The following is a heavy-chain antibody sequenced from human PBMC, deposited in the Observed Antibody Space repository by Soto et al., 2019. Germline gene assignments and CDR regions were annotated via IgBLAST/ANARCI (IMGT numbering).Heavy chain of an antibody. CDR1: GGTFDNFI. V-gene: IGHV1-69*01. CDR3: PGNGTYSSSLSQYSGMDV. CDR2: IVPMLGTP. J-gene: IGHJ6*02. D-gene: IGHD1-26*01. Sequence: QVQLVQSGAEVKEPGSSVRVSCKASGGTFDNFIMNWVRQTPGQGLEWMGGIVPMLGTPTYAEKFKGRVTISATGSTSTMYMEVTSLRSEDTAIYYCPGNGTYSSSLSQYSGMDVWGQGNTVTVSS.